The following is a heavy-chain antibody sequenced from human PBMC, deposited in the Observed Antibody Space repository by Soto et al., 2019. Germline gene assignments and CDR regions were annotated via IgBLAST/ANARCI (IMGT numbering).Heavy chain of an antibody. CDR2: VYYSGST. V-gene: IGHV4-59*01. J-gene: IGHJ4*02. CDR3: ARTTEYYVRLFDE. CDR1: GDSISSYY. D-gene: IGHD3-16*01. Sequence: PSETLSLTCTVSGDSISSYYWSWIRQPPGQGLEWIGYVYYSGSTYYNPSLESRVSMSVDTSKNQFSLRLTSVTAADTALYYCARTTEYYVRLFDEWGQGTVVTVSS.